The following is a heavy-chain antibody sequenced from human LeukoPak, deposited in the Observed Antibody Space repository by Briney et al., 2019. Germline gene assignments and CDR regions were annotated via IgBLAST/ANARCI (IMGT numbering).Heavy chain of an antibody. Sequence: GGSLRLSCAASGFTFSSYGMHWVRQAPGKGLEWVAVISYDGSNKYYADSVKGRFTISRDNSKNTLYLQMNSLRAEDTAVYYCAKVDSSSWYAQDYWGQGTLVTVSS. J-gene: IGHJ4*02. V-gene: IGHV3-30*18. CDR1: GFTFSSYG. CDR2: ISYDGSNK. CDR3: AKVDSSSWYAQDY. D-gene: IGHD6-13*01.